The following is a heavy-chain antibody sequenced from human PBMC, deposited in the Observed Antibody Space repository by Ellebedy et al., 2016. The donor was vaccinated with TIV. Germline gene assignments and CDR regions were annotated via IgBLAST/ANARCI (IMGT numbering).Heavy chain of an antibody. CDR3: AKNSKGGHRGFDY. CDR1: GFTFSSYG. CDR2: ISDDGSNK. Sequence: GESLKISCAASGFTFSSYGMHWVRQAPGKGLEWVSVISDDGSNKYYADSVKGRFTISRDNSKNTLYLQMNSLRAEDTAVYYCAKNSKGGHRGFDYWGQGTLVTVSS. V-gene: IGHV3-30*18. J-gene: IGHJ4*02. D-gene: IGHD2-15*01.